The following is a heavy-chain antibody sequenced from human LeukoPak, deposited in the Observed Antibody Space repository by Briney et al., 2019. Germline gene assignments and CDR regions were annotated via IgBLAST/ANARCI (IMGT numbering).Heavy chain of an antibody. CDR1: GFTFSSYG. J-gene: IGHJ2*01. Sequence: PGGSLRLSCAASGFTFSSYGMHWVRQAPGKGLEWVAFIRYDGSNKYYADSVKGRFTISRDNAKNSLYLQMNSLRAEDTAVYYCAGSDTIGYSPGEWDYWYFDLWGRGTLVTVSS. CDR2: IRYDGSNK. D-gene: IGHD3-22*01. V-gene: IGHV3-30*02. CDR3: AGSDTIGYSPGEWDYWYFDL.